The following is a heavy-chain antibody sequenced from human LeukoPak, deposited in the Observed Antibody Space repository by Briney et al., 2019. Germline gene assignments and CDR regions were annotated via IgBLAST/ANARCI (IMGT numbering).Heavy chain of an antibody. V-gene: IGHV3-72*01. J-gene: IGHJ5*02. D-gene: IGHD3-3*01. CDR2: IRNKANSYII. Sequence: PGGSLRLSCAASGFIFSDHNMDWVRQAPGKGLEWVGRIRNKANSYIIEDAASVRGRFTISRDDSKNSLFLQMNSLRAEDTAAYYCARDAGWRLDPWGQGTLVTVSS. CDR1: GFIFSDHN. CDR3: ARDAGWRLDP.